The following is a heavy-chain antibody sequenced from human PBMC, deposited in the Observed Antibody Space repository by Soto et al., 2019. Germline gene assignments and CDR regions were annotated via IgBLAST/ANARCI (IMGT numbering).Heavy chain of an antibody. Sequence: SETLSLTCTVSGGSISTSSYYWGWIRQPPGKGLEWIGSIYYSGNTYCSPSLKSRVTISVDTSKDQFSLKLSSVTAADTAVYYCAGGRVDVSSTDYWGQGTLVTVSS. J-gene: IGHJ4*02. CDR3: AGGRVDVSSTDY. V-gene: IGHV4-39*01. D-gene: IGHD3-16*01. CDR1: GGSISTSSYY. CDR2: IYYSGNT.